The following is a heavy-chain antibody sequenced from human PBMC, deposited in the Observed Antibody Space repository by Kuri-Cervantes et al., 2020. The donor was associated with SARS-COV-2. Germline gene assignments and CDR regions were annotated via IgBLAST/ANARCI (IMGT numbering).Heavy chain of an antibody. CDR1: GGSISSYD. J-gene: IGHJ6*03. D-gene: IGHD6-19*01. CDR2: IYYSGST. CDR3: ARRHSSGWYQGDSYMDV. V-gene: IGHV4-59*01. Sequence: WETLSLSCTVYGGSISSYDWSCIRQPPGKGLEWIGYIYYSGSTNYNTSLKSRVTISVDTSKNQFSLKLSSVTAANPAVYYCARRHSSGWYQGDSYMDVWAKGPRSPSP.